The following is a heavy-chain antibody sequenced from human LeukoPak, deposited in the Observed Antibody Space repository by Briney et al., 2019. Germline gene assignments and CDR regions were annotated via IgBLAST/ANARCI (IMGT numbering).Heavy chain of an antibody. Sequence: ASVKVSCKASGYTFVNFGLIWVRQAPGQGLEWMGWMNPNSGNTGYAQKFQGRVTMTIDTSTNTAYIDLRSLRSDDTAVYYCARDMLTSNAFNMWGQGTKVTVSS. CDR3: ARDMLTSNAFNM. V-gene: IGHV1-18*01. CDR1: GYTFVNFG. D-gene: IGHD3-9*01. CDR2: MNPNSGNT. J-gene: IGHJ3*02.